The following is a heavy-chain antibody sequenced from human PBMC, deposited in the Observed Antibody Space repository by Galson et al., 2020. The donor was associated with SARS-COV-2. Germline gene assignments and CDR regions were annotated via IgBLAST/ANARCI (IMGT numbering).Heavy chain of an antibody. CDR2: IYYSGST. J-gene: IGHJ5*02. V-gene: IGHV4-59*01. Sequence: SETLSLTCTVSGGSISSYYWSWIRQPPGKGLEWIGYIYYSGSTNYNPSLKSRVTISVDTSKNQFSLKLSSVTAADTAVYYCARVSGSYDFWGGYFEFDPWGQGTLVTVSS. D-gene: IGHD3-3*01. CDR3: ARVSGSYDFWGGYFEFDP. CDR1: GGSISSYY.